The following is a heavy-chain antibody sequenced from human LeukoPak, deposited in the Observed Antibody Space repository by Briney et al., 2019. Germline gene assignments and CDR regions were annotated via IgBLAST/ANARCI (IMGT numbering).Heavy chain of an antibody. D-gene: IGHD3-22*01. J-gene: IGHJ4*02. V-gene: IGHV3-23*01. CDR3: AKSSIFYDSSGYYVGEKYYFDY. Sequence: GGSLRLSCAASGFTFSSYGMSWVRQAPGKGLEWVSAISASGTSTYYADSVKGRFTISRDNSKNTLYMQMNRLRAEHTAVYYCAKSSIFYDSSGYYVGEKYYFDYWGQGTLVTVSS. CDR2: ISASGTST. CDR1: GFTFSSYG.